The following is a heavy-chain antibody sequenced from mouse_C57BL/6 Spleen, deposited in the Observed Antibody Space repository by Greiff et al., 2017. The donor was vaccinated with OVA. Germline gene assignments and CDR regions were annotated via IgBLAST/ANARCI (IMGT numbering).Heavy chain of an antibody. CDR2: IYPNNGGT. V-gene: IGHV1-18*01. CDR3: ARSRRYALDY. CDR1: GYTFTDYN. J-gene: IGHJ4*01. Sequence: DVKLQESGPELVKPGASVKISCKASGYTFTDYNMDWVKQSHGKSLEWIGDIYPNNGGTNYNQKFKGKATLTVDKSSSTAYMELRSLTSEDTAVYYCARSRRYALDYWGQGTSVTVSS.